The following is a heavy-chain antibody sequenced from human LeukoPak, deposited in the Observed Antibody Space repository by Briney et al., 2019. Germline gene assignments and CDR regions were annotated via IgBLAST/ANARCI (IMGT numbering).Heavy chain of an antibody. Sequence: PGGSLRLSCAASGFTFSSYWMHWVRQAPGKGLVWVSRINSDGSGTSYADSVKGRFTISRDNAKSTLYLQMNSLRAEDTAVYYCARELRMQLWSADAFDIWGQGTMVTVSS. CDR2: INSDGSGT. D-gene: IGHD5-18*01. J-gene: IGHJ3*02. CDR1: GFTFSSYW. V-gene: IGHV3-74*01. CDR3: ARELRMQLWSADAFDI.